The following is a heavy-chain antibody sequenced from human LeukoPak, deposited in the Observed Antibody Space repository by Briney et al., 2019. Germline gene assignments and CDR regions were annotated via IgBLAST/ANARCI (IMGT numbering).Heavy chain of an antibody. J-gene: IGHJ3*02. Sequence: PGGSLRLSCAVSGFTFSDYAMHWVRQAPGKGLEYVSAISRHGGNTYYANSVKDRFSISRDNSKNTLYLQMGSLRAEDMAVYYCAVGANGAAFDIWGQGTMVTVSS. CDR2: ISRHGGNT. V-gene: IGHV3-64*01. CDR3: AVGANGAAFDI. CDR1: GFTFSDYA. D-gene: IGHD1-26*01.